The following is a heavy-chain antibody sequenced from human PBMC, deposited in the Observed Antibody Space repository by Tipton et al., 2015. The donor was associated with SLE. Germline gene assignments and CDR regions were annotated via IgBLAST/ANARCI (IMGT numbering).Heavy chain of an antibody. CDR3: ARGGSSWPDAFDI. D-gene: IGHD6-13*01. Sequence: LRFSCTVSGGSISSYYWSWIRQPPGKGLEWIGYIYYSGSTNYNPSLKSRVTISVDTSKNQFSLKLSSVTAADTAVYYCARGGSSWPDAFDIWGQGTMVTVSS. V-gene: IGHV4-59*01. J-gene: IGHJ3*02. CDR2: IYYSGST. CDR1: GGSISSYY.